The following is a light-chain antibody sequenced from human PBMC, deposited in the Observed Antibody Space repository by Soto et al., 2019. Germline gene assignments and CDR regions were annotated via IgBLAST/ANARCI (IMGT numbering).Light chain of an antibody. CDR3: CSYAGGSTWE. CDR2: EGS. J-gene: IGLJ3*02. CDR1: NTDVGSYNL. Sequence: QSVLTQPASVSGSPGQSITISCIGGNTDVGSYNLVSWYQHHPGKAPKLMIYEGSKRPSGVSNRFSGSKSGNTASLTISGLQAEDESDYYCCSYAGGSTWEFGGGTKVTVL. V-gene: IGLV2-23*01.